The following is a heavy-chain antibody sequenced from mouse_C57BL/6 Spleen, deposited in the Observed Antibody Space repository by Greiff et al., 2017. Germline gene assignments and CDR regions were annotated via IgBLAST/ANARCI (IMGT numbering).Heavy chain of an antibody. V-gene: IGHV1-66*01. Sequence: QVQLQPSGPELVKPGASVKISCKASGYSFTSYYIHWVKQRPGQGLEWIGWIYPGSGNTKYNEKFKGKATLTADTSSSTAYMQLSSLTSEDSAVYYCAREGLGRNFDYWGQGTTLTVSS. CDR3: AREGLGRNFDY. J-gene: IGHJ2*01. CDR2: IYPGSGNT. CDR1: GYSFTSYY. D-gene: IGHD4-1*01.